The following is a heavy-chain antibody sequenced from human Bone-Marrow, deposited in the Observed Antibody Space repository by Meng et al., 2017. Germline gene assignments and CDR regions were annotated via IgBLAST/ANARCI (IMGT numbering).Heavy chain of an antibody. J-gene: IGHJ4*02. CDR2: IKSNSDGGTT. V-gene: IGHV3-15*01. CDR1: GFSFSSYA. CDR3: ATGAAAADH. D-gene: IGHD6-13*01. Sequence: GESLKISCAASGFSFSSYAINWVRQAPGKGLEWVGRIKSNSDGGTTDYAAPVKGRFTISRDDSKNTLYLQMNSLITEDTAVYFCATGAAAADHWGQGILVTVSS.